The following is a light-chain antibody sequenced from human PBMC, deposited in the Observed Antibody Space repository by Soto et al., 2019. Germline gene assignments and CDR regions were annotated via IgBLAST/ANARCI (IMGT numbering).Light chain of an antibody. J-gene: IGKJ1*01. CDR2: GAS. V-gene: IGKV3-20*01. CDR1: QTVTSNY. Sequence: PGERATLSCRASQTVTSNYIAWYQQKPGQAPRLLIYGASTRATGIPDRFSGSGSGTAFTLTISRLEPGDFAVYYCQQYDTTPWTFGQGTQVEIK. CDR3: QQYDTTPWT.